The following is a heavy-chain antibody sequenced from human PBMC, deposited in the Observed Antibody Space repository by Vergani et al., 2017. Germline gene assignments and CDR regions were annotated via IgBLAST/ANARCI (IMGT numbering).Heavy chain of an antibody. V-gene: IGHV1-69*12. CDR3: ARDRGGITMVRGAYEAYFDY. J-gene: IGHJ4*02. Sequence: QVHLVQSGAEVKKPGSSVKVSCKASGGTFSSYAISWVRQAPGQGLEWMGGIIPIFGTANYAQKFQGRVTITADESTSTAYMELSSLRSEDTAVYYCARDRGGITMVRGAYEAYFDYWGQGTLVTVSS. CDR2: IIPIFGTA. D-gene: IGHD3-10*01. CDR1: GGTFSSYA.